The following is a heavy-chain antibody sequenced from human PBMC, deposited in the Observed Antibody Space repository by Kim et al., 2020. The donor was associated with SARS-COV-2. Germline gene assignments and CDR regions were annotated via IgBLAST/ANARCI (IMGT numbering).Heavy chain of an antibody. CDR2: ISTFNGNI. CDR3: ARDVYYDVWSGQYSFDY. CDR1: GYTFSSHG. D-gene: IGHD3-3*01. Sequence: ASVKVSCKASGYTFSSHGISWVRQAPGQGLEWMGRISTFNGNINYTQKFQGRVTMTTETSANTVLMELRSLRSDDTAVYYCARDVYYDVWSGQYSFDYWGQGTLVTVSS. V-gene: IGHV1-18*04. J-gene: IGHJ4*02.